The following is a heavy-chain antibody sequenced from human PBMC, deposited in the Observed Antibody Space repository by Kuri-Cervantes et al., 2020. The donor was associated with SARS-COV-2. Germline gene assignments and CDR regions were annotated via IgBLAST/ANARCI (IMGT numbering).Heavy chain of an antibody. D-gene: IGHD2-2*01. CDR2: IYTSGST. CDR1: GGTNSSYY. CDR3: ARSRGYCSSTSCFYYYGMDD. Sequence: LEILSLNCVSTGGTNSSYYWSWIRQPAGKGLEWIGRIYTSGSTNYNPSLKSRVTMSVDTSKNQFSLKLSSATAADTAVYYCARSRGYCSSTSCFYYYGMDDWGQGATVTVSS. J-gene: IGHJ6*02. V-gene: IGHV4-59*10.